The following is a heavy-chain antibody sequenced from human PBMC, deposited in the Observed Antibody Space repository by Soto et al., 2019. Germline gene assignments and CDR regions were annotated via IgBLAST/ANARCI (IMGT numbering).Heavy chain of an antibody. CDR2: MWYDGSNK. J-gene: IGHJ5*02. Sequence: QVQLVESGGGVVQPGRSLRLSCAASGFTFSSYGMHWVRQAPGKGLGWVAVMWYDGSNKYYADSVKGRFTISRDNSKNTLYLQMNRLRAEDTVVYYCARGSTEVLRSFVWPLLFGPGVQGSLVTVSS. V-gene: IGHV3-33*01. CDR1: GFTFSSYG. D-gene: IGHD3-9*01. CDR3: ARGSTEVLRSFVWPLLFGP.